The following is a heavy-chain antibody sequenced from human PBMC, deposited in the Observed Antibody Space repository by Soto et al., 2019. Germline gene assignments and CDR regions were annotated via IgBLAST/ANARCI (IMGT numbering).Heavy chain of an antibody. CDR2: IYYSGST. CDR3: ARRREDDSSGYHHIDY. D-gene: IGHD3-22*01. CDR1: GGSISSNNYY. Sequence: SETLSLTCTVSGGSISSNNYYWGWIRQPPGKGLEWIGNIYYSGSTYYNPSLKSRVTISVDTSKNQFSLKLSSVTAADTAVYYCARRREDDSSGYHHIDYWGRGTLVTVSS. V-gene: IGHV4-39*01. J-gene: IGHJ4*02.